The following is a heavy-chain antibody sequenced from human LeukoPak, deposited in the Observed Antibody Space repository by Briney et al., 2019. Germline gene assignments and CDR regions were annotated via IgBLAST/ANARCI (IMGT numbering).Heavy chain of an antibody. J-gene: IGHJ4*02. CDR3: ARVGYYSSGPFSYFDY. V-gene: IGHV3-30-3*01. CDR1: GFTFSRYA. D-gene: IGHD3-10*01. Sequence: GRSLRLSCAASGFTFSRYAMHWVRQAPGEGLEWVAVISYDGSNEYYAESVKGRFTISRDSSENTLYLEMNSLRVEDTAVYYCARVGYYSSGPFSYFDYWGQGTLVTVSS. CDR2: ISYDGSNE.